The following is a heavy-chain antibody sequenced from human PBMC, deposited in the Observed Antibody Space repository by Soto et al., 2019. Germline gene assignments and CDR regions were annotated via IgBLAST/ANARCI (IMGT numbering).Heavy chain of an antibody. Sequence: ASVKVSCKASGYTFTSYYIHRVRQAPGKGLEWMGIINPSGGSTSYAQKFQGRVTVTRDTSTSTVYMELSSLRSEDTAVYYCARDPTSNRDGYNSFDYWGQGTLVTVSS. V-gene: IGHV1-46*01. CDR1: GYTFTSYY. J-gene: IGHJ4*02. CDR2: INPSGGST. D-gene: IGHD5-12*01. CDR3: ARDPTSNRDGYNSFDY.